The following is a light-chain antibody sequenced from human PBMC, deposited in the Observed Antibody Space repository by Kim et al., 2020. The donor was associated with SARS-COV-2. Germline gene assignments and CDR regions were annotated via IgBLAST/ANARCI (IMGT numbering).Light chain of an antibody. V-gene: IGLV2-14*03. CDR1: NNDSGAFDY. CDR3: SSHTRSNTLL. Sequence: GQSTTNSCTGTNNDSGAFDYVSWYQQHPDTAPKLLIYEVSRRPSGISDRFSGSTSGNTASLTSSGLPDADEAVYFCSSHTRSNTLLFGLGTKVTVL. CDR2: EVS. J-gene: IGLJ1*01.